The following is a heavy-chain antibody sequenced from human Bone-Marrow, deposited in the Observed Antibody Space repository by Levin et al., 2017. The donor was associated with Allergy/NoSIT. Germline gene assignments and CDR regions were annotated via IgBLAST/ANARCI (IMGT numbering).Heavy chain of an antibody. J-gene: IGHJ6*02. V-gene: IGHV5-51*01. CDR3: ARQSRGGYLWAPIDV. Sequence: KHGESLKISCKGSGYIFTTYWIGWVRQMPGKGLEWMGIIYPGDSDTRYSPSFQGQVIISVDKSINTAYLQWSSLKASDSAMYYCARQSRGGYLWAPIDVWGQGTTVTVSS. CDR2: IYPGDSDT. CDR1: GYIFTTYW. D-gene: IGHD3-10*01.